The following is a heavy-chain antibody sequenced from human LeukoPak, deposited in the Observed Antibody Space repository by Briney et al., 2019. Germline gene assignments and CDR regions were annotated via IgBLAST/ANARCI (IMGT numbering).Heavy chain of an antibody. D-gene: IGHD4/OR15-4a*01. V-gene: IGHV1-8*01. Sequence: GASVKVSCKASGYTFTSYDINWVRQATGQGLEWMGWMNPNSGNTGYAQKFQGRVTMTRNTSISTAYMELSRLRSDDTAVYYCARLIGSRLSDYWGQGTLVTVSS. CDR1: GYTFTSYD. CDR3: ARLIGSRLSDY. J-gene: IGHJ4*02. CDR2: MNPNSGNT.